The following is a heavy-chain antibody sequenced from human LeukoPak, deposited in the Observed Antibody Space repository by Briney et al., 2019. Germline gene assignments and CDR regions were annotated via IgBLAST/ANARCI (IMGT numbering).Heavy chain of an antibody. CDR1: GFTFSDYY. V-gene: IGHV3-11*04. CDR2: ISSSGSTI. D-gene: IGHD2-15*01. J-gene: IGHJ6*03. CDR3: ARDRHSRGAYYYYYYMDV. Sequence: GGSLRLSCAASGFTFSDYYMSWIRQAPGKGLEWFSYISSSGSTIYYADSVKGRFTISRDNAKNSLYLQMNSLRAEDTAVYYCARDRHSRGAYYYYYYMDVWGKGTTVTVSS.